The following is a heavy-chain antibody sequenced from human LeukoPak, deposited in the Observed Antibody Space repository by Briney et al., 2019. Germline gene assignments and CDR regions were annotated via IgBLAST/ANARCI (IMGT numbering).Heavy chain of an antibody. Sequence: PSETLSLTCSVSGGSISSGSYYWGWIRQPPGEGLEWIGSIYYSGNTNYNPSLKSRVTISVDTSKNRFSLKLNSVTAADTAVYYCGRSFYGSGSYFYYMDVWGKGTTVTVSS. CDR2: IYYSGNT. D-gene: IGHD3-10*01. V-gene: IGHV4-39*07. CDR1: GGSISSGSYY. J-gene: IGHJ6*03. CDR3: GRSFYGSGSYFYYMDV.